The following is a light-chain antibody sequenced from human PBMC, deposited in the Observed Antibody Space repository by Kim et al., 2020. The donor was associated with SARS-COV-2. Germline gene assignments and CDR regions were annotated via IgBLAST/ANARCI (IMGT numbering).Light chain of an antibody. J-gene: IGKJ1*01. Sequence: ASVGDRVTITCRASQSVSNWLAWYQQKPGKAPKLLVFDASSLESGVPSRFSGSRSGAEFTLIINSLQPDDFATYYCQQFNDFRWTFGQGTKVDIK. CDR1: QSVSNW. CDR3: QQFNDFRWT. V-gene: IGKV1-5*01. CDR2: DAS.